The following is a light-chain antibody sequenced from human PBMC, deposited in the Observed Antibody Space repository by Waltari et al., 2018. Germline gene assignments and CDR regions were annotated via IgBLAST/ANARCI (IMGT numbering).Light chain of an antibody. Sequence: QSVLTQPPSASGTPGQRVSMSCSGSSSNIGRSSVSWYQQVPGTAPKLLIYRNNQRPSGVPDRFSGSKSGTSASLAISGLRSEDEAYYYCAAWDDSLSGRFFGSGTKVTVL. CDR1: SSNIGRSS. CDR2: RNN. J-gene: IGLJ1*01. CDR3: AAWDDSLSGRF. V-gene: IGLV1-47*01.